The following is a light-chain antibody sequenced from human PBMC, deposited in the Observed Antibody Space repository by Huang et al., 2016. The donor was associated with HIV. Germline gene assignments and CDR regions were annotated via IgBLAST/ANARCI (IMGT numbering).Light chain of an antibody. J-gene: IGKJ1*01. CDR3: QQYYSIPG. Sequence: DIVMTQSPDSLAVSLGERATITCSASTCVLSPSNNRNHLAWYQQTPRQPPTLLIYWSSTRESGVPDRFRCSGAATDFTLTIDNLQAEDVALYFCQQYYSIPGFGQGTYVEV. CDR2: WSS. CDR1: TCVLSPSNNRNH. V-gene: IGKV4-1*01.